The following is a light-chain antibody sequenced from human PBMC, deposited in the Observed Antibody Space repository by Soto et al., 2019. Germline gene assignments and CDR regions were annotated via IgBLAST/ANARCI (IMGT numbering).Light chain of an antibody. V-gene: IGKV1-5*03. CDR1: QSIKSW. Sequence: DIQMTQSPSTLSASVGDRVTITCRASQSIKSWLAWYQQKPGKAPKLLIYKASSLDSGVPSRFSGSGSETEFTLTISSLQPDDFATYYCQQYNSYSTFGQGTRLEIK. CDR3: QQYNSYST. J-gene: IGKJ2*01. CDR2: KAS.